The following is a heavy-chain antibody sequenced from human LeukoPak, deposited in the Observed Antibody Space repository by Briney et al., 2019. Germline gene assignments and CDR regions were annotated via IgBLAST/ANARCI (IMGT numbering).Heavy chain of an antibody. J-gene: IGHJ4*02. V-gene: IGHV3-48*03. CDR1: GFTFSSFE. D-gene: IGHD5-12*01. CDR2: ISTSGSTK. Sequence: GGSLRLSCAASGFTFSSFEMNWVRQAPGKGLEWLSHISTSGSTKYYANSVKGRFTISRDNAENSVYLQMSSLTAEDTGLYYCARGPSGYHNTGGQGTLVTVSS. CDR3: ARGPSGYHNT.